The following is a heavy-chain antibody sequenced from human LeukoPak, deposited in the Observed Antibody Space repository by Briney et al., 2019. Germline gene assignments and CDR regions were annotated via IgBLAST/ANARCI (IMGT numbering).Heavy chain of an antibody. J-gene: IGHJ4*02. Sequence: ASVKVSCKASGYTFTGYYMHWVRQAPGQGLEWMGWINPNSGGTNYAQKFQGWVTMTRDTSISTAYMELSSLRSEDTAVYYCARVCSGGSCLDYWGQGTLVTVSS. CDR1: GYTFTGYY. V-gene: IGHV1-2*04. CDR2: INPNSGGT. CDR3: ARVCSGGSCLDY. D-gene: IGHD2-15*01.